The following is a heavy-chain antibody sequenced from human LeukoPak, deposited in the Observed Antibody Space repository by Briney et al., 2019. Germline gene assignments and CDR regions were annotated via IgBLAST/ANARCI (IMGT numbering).Heavy chain of an antibody. D-gene: IGHD6-13*01. CDR2: IRGSGGST. V-gene: IGHV3-23*01. J-gene: IGHJ4*02. CDR3: AKDPPSSSSSWYGY. CDR1: GFTFSSYA. Sequence: GGSLRLSCAASGFTFSSYAMSWVRQAPGKALEWVSAIRGSGGSTYYADSVKGRFTISRDNSKNTLYLQMNSLRAEDTAVYYCAKDPPSSSSSWYGYWGQGTLVTVSS.